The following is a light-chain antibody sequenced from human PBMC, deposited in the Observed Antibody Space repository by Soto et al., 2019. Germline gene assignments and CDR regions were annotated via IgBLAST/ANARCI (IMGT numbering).Light chain of an antibody. CDR3: QHYGSSLWT. J-gene: IGKJ1*01. CDR1: QSFSGH. Sequence: EIVLTQSPGTLSLSPGERVTLSCRASQSFSGHLAWYQQKPGQAPRLLIYGASSRATGIPDRFSGSGSGTDFTLTITRLEPEDFAVYYCQHYGSSLWTFGQGTKVEIK. CDR2: GAS. V-gene: IGKV3-20*01.